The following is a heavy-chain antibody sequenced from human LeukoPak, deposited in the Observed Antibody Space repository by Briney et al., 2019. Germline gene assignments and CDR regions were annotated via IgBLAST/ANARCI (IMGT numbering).Heavy chain of an antibody. D-gene: IGHD5-24*01. CDR1: GGSISSSSSYY. J-gene: IGHJ4*02. Sequence: SETLSLTCTVSGGSISSSSSYYWGWIRQPPGKGLEWIGSIYHSGSTYYNPSLKSRVTISVDTSKNQFSLKLCSVTAADTAVYYCARSREDGYSYLYYFDYWGQGNLVTVSS. V-gene: IGHV4-39*07. CDR3: ARSREDGYSYLYYFDY. CDR2: IYHSGST.